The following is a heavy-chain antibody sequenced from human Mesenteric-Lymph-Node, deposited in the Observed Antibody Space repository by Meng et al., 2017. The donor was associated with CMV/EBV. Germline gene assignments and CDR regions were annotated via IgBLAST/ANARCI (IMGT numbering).Heavy chain of an antibody. CDR1: GFTFSSYW. CDR2: INSDGSST. Sequence: GGSLRLSCAASGFTFSSYWMHWVRQAPGKGLVWVSRINSDGSSTSYADSVRGRFTISRDNAKNTLYLQMNSLRAEDTAVYYCTRVSSSSDYFDFWGQGTLVTVSS. D-gene: IGHD6-6*01. CDR3: TRVSSSSDYFDF. J-gene: IGHJ4*02. V-gene: IGHV3-74*01.